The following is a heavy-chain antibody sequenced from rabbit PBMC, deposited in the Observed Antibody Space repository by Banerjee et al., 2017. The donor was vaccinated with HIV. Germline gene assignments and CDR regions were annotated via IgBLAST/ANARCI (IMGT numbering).Heavy chain of an antibody. D-gene: IGHD8-1*01. J-gene: IGHJ6*01. CDR2: IYTSSGST. CDR3: ARGASGSYYSYYYGMDL. Sequence: QEQLVESGGGLVQPGGSLKLSCKASGFDFSSYGVSWVRQAPGKGLELIACIYTSSGSTGYASWAKGRFTISKTSSTTVTLQMTSLTAADTATYFCARGASGSYYSYYYGMDLWGQGTLVTDS. V-gene: IGHV1S45*01. CDR1: GFDFSSYG.